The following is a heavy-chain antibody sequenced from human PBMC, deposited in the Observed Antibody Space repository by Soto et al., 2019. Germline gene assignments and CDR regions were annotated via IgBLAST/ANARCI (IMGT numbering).Heavy chain of an antibody. V-gene: IGHV3-23*01. J-gene: IGHJ6*02. D-gene: IGHD2-2*02. Sequence: EVQLLESGGGLVQPGGSLRLSCAASGFTFSSYAMSWVRQAPGKGLEWVSAISGSGGSTYYADSVKGRFTISRDNSKNTLYLQLSSLRAEDTAAYYCARGGYCGGTTCYTNYYYGMDVWGQGTTVTVSS. CDR3: ARGGYCGGTTCYTNYYYGMDV. CDR1: GFTFSSYA. CDR2: ISGSGGST.